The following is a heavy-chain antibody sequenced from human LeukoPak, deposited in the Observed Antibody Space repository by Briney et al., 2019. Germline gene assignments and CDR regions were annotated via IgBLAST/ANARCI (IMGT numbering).Heavy chain of an antibody. CDR2: IIPVFGTA. J-gene: IGHJ5*02. D-gene: IGHD3/OR15-3a*01. V-gene: IGHV1-69*05. CDR1: GGTFSSYA. Sequence: SVKVSCKASGGTFSSYAISWVRQAPGQGLEWMGGIIPVFGTANYAQKFQGRVTITTDESTSTAYMELSSQRSEDTAVYYCASGLPQDWFDPWGQGTLVTVSS. CDR3: ASGLPQDWFDP.